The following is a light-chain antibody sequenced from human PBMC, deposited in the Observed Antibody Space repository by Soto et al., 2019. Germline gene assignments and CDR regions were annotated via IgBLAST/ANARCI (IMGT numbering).Light chain of an antibody. V-gene: IGKV1-9*01. CDR1: QGIINY. J-gene: IGKJ3*01. Sequence: IQLTQSPSSLSASVGDRVTITCRASQGIINYLAWYQQKPGKAPKLLLYGASILQSGVPSRFGGSGSGKDFTSTVSSLQPEDFASYYCQQLFIYPPTFGPGTKVDIK. CDR2: GAS. CDR3: QQLFIYPPT.